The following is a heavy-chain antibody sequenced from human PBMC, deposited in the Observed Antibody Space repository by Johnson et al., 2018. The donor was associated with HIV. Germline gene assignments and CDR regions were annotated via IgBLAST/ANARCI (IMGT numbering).Heavy chain of an antibody. D-gene: IGHD6-19*01. J-gene: IGHJ3*02. CDR3: AKGSGSGWLRDAFDI. V-gene: IGHV3-7*02. CDR1: GFTFSSYW. CDR2: IKQDGSEK. Sequence: VQLVESGGGVVQPGGSLRLSCAASGFTFSSYWMSWVRQAPGKGLEWVANIKQDGSEKYYADSVKGRFTISRDNSKNTLYLQMNSLRAEDTAVYYCAKGSGSGWLRDAFDIWGQGTMVTVSS.